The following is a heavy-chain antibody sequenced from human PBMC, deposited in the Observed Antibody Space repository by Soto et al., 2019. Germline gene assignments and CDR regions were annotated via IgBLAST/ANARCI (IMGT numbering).Heavy chain of an antibody. CDR1: GGSISSSSYY. Sequence: SETLSLTCTVSGGSISSSSYYWGWIRQPPGKGLEWIGSIYYSGSTYYNPSLKSRVTISVDTSKNQISLKLSSVTAADTAVYYCARPMGVYGSGSYPSYYYMDVWGKGTTVTVSS. CDR3: ARPMGVYGSGSYPSYYYMDV. J-gene: IGHJ6*03. D-gene: IGHD3-10*01. V-gene: IGHV4-39*01. CDR2: IYYSGST.